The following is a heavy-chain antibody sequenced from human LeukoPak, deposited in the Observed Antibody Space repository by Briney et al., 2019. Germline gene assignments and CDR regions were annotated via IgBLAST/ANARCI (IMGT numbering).Heavy chain of an antibody. V-gene: IGHV3-74*01. CDR2: INTDGSTT. Sequence: GGSLRLSCAASGFTFSSYWMHWVRQAPGKGLVWVSRINTDGSTTNYADSVKGRFTISRDNAKNTLYLQMNSLSAEDTAVYYCARVAGWAPFDYWGQGTLVTVSS. CDR1: GFTFSSYW. CDR3: ARVAGWAPFDY. D-gene: IGHD6-19*01. J-gene: IGHJ4*02.